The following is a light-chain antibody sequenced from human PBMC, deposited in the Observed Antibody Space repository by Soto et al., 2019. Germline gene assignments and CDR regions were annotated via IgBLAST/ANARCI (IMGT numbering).Light chain of an antibody. CDR1: QGISTF. CDR2: GAS. Sequence: PATLAPSVGDRVTITCRASQGISTFLHWYQQRPGKAPSLIIYGASNLQRGVPSRFSGRGSGTEFSLTISTLQPEDVATYYCQHTRTTPRTFGQWTKVEIK. CDR3: QHTRTTPRT. J-gene: IGKJ1*01. V-gene: IGKV1-39*01.